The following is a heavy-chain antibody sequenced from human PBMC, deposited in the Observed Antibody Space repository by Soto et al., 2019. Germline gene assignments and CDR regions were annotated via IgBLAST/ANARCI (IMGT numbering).Heavy chain of an antibody. D-gene: IGHD2-21*02. CDR1: GFTFSSYA. CDR2: ISYDGSNK. Sequence: GCLRLSCAASGFTFSSYAMHWVRQAPGKGLEWVAVISYDGSNKYYADSVKGRFTISRDNSKNTLYLQMNSLRAEDTAVYYCARDRDCGGDCQGYFDYWGQGTLVTVSS. CDR3: ARDRDCGGDCQGYFDY. J-gene: IGHJ4*02. V-gene: IGHV3-30-3*01.